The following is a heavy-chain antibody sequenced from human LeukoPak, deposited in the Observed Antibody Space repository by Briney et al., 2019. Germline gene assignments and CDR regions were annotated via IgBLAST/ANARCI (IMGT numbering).Heavy chain of an antibody. V-gene: IGHV3-74*01. CDR3: ARSDWFDP. J-gene: IGHJ5*02. CDR2: IKSDGSST. Sequence: GGSLRLSCVAAGCTFSSYWMHWVRQAPGKGLVWVSRIKSDGSSTTYADSVKGRFTISRDNAKNTLYLQMNSLRVEDTAVYYCARSDWFDPWGQGTLVTVSS. CDR1: GCTFSSYW.